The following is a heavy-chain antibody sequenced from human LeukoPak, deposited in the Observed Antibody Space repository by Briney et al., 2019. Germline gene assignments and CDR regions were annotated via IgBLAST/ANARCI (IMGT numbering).Heavy chain of an antibody. D-gene: IGHD2-2*01. V-gene: IGHV3-11*01. J-gene: IGHJ4*02. Sequence: KPGGSLRLSCAASGFTFSDYCMSWIRQAPGKGLEWVSYISSSGSTIYYADSVKGRFTISRDNAKNSLYLQMNSLRVEDTAVYYCARDRHCSGTTCYGVWGQGTLVTVSS. CDR2: ISSSGSTI. CDR1: GFTFSDYC. CDR3: ARDRHCSGTTCYGV.